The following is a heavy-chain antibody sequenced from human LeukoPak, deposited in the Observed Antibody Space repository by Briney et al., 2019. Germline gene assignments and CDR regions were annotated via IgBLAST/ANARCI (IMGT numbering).Heavy chain of an antibody. CDR2: ISYDGSNK. Sequence: PGGSLRLSCAASGFTFSSYAMHWVRQAPGKGLEWVAVISYDGSNKYYADSVKGRFTISRDNSKNTLYLQMNSLRAEDTAVYYCARGTTVTYYYYMDVWGKGTTVTVSS. V-gene: IGHV3-30*04. D-gene: IGHD4-17*01. CDR3: ARGTTVTYYYYMDV. CDR1: GFTFSSYA. J-gene: IGHJ6*03.